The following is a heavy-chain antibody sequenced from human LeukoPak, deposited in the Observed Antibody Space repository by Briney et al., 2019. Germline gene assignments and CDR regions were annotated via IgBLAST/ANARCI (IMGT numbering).Heavy chain of an antibody. CDR2: IYYSGST. CDR1: GGSISSYY. J-gene: IGHJ5*02. V-gene: IGHV4-59*01. CDR3: AREIAAAGPTTT. D-gene: IGHD6-13*01. Sequence: PSETLSLTCTVSGGSISSYYWSWIRQPPGKGLEWIGYIYYSGSTNYNPSLKSRVTISVDTSKNQFSLKLSSVTAADTAVYYCAREIAAAGPTTTWGQGTLVTVSS.